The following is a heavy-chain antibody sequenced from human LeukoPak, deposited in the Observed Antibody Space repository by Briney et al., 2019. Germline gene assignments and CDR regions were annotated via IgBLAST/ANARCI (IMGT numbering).Heavy chain of an antibody. D-gene: IGHD5-18*01. Sequence: SVKVSCKASGGTFSSYTISWVRQAPGQGLEWMGRIIPILGIANYAQKFQGRVTITTDESTSTAYMELSSLRSEDTAVYYCARGRGYSYGRYNWFDPWGQGTLVTVSS. CDR3: ARGRGYSYGRYNWFDP. J-gene: IGHJ5*02. CDR1: GGTFSSYT. V-gene: IGHV1-69*16. CDR2: IIPILGIA.